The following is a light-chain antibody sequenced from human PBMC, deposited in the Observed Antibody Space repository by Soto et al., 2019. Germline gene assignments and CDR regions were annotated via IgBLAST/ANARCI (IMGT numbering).Light chain of an antibody. CDR3: QPRYNFPT. CDR1: QRVSRY. CDR2: DAS. V-gene: IGKV3-11*01. Sequence: ESVLTQSPGTLSLSPGERATLSCRASQRVSRYLAWYQQKPGQAPRLLIYDASHRATGIPARFSGSGSGTLFTLTISSLEPEDVAVYYCQPRYNFPTFGGGTKVDI. J-gene: IGKJ4*01.